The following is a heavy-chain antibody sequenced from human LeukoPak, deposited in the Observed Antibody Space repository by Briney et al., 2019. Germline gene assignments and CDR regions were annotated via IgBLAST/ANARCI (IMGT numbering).Heavy chain of an antibody. V-gene: IGHV1-2*02. CDR1: GYTFTGYY. CDR2: INPNSGGT. D-gene: IGHD3-10*01. CDR3: ARDVESYYGSGSYAY. Sequence: SVKVSCKASGYTFTGYYIHWVRQAPGQGLEWMGWINPNSGGTNYAQKFQGRVTMTRDTSISTAYMELSRLRSDDTAVYYCARDVESYYGSGSYAYWGQGTLVTVSS. J-gene: IGHJ4*02.